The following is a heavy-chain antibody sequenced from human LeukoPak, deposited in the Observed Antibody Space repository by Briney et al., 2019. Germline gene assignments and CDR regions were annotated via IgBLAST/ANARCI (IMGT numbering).Heavy chain of an antibody. CDR1: GFTFSSYG. V-gene: IGHV3-30*02. CDR2: IRYDGSNK. CDR3: AKDRDGDLDAFDI. D-gene: IGHD4-17*01. J-gene: IGHJ3*02. Sequence: GGSLRLSCAASGFTFSSYGMHWVRQAPGKGLEWVAFIRYDGSNKYYADSVKGRFTISRDNSKNTLYLQMNSLRAEDTAVYYCAKDRDGDLDAFDIWGQGTMVTVSS.